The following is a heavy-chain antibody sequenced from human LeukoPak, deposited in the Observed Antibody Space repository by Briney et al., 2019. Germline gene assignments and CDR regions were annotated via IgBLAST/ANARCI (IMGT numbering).Heavy chain of an antibody. CDR2: AKVDGTSI. Sequence: GGSLRLSCAASGLTLSDYWMHWVRQAPGRGLEWVSGAKVDGTSISYAGSVKGRFTISRDNARSTLFLQMNSLRADDTAVYYCTRDGAVTIPFDYWGQGALVTVSS. J-gene: IGHJ4*02. CDR1: GLTLSDYW. V-gene: IGHV3-74*01. D-gene: IGHD4-11*01. CDR3: TRDGAVTIPFDY.